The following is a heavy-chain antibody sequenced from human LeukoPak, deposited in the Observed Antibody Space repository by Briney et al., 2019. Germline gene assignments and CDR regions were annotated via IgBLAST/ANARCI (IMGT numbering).Heavy chain of an antibody. Sequence: NPAETLSLTCAVYGGSFSGYYWSWIRQPPGKGLEWIGEINHSGSTNYNPSLKSRVTISVDTSKNQFSLKLSSVTAADTAVYYCARESNSPLDYWGQGTLVTVSS. V-gene: IGHV4-34*01. CDR1: GGSFSGYY. CDR2: INHSGST. D-gene: IGHD5-24*01. CDR3: ARESNSPLDY. J-gene: IGHJ4*02.